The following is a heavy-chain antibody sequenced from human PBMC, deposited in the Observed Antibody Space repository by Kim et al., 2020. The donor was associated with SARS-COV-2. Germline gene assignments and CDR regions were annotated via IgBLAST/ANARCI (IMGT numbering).Heavy chain of an antibody. Sequence: GGSLRLSCTASGFTFGDYAMSWFRQAPGKGLEWVGFIRSKAYGGTTENAASVKGRFTISRDDSKSIAYLLMNSLRTEDTAVYYCARDYSGSYHTPDAFDIWGQGTVVTVSS. D-gene: IGHD1-26*01. CDR2: IRSKAYGGTT. CDR1: GFTFGDYA. CDR3: ARDYSGSYHTPDAFDI. V-gene: IGHV3-49*03. J-gene: IGHJ3*02.